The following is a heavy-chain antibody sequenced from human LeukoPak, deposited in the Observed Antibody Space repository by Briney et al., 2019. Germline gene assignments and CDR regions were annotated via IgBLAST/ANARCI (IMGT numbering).Heavy chain of an antibody. CDR3: VGGQQLGFDY. V-gene: IGHV3-21*01. D-gene: IGHD6-13*01. CDR2: ISSSSSYI. J-gene: IGHJ4*02. Sequence: PGGSLRLSCVASGFTFSSYSMNWVRQAPWKGLEWVSSISSSSSYIHYADSVKGRFTISRDNAKNSLYLQMNSLRAEDTAVYYCVGGQQLGFDYWGQGTLVTVSS. CDR1: GFTFSSYS.